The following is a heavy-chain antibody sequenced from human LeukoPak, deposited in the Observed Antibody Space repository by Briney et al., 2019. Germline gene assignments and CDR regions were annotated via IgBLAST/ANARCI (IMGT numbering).Heavy chain of an antibody. CDR1: GASISSSSYY. V-gene: IGHV4-39*01. CDR2: IYYSGST. D-gene: IGHD6-13*01. J-gene: IGHJ4*02. CDR3: ARRSHSSSWFFDF. Sequence: PSETLPLTCTVSGASISSSSYYWGWIRQPPGKGLEWIGGIYYSGSTYNNPSLKSRVTISVDTSRNQFSLKLSSVTAADTAVYYCARRSHSSSWFFDFWGQGTLVTVSS.